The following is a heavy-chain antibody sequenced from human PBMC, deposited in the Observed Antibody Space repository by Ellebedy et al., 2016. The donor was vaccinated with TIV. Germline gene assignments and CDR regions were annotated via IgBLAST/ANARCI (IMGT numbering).Heavy chain of an antibody. CDR2: ISGSGGST. CDR1: GFTFSSYA. V-gene: IGHV3-23*01. D-gene: IGHD3-10*01. J-gene: IGHJ6*04. Sequence: GESLKISCAASGFTFSSYAMSWVRQAPGKGLEWVSAISGSGGSTYYADSVKGRFTISRDNSKNTLYLQMNSLRAEDTAVYYCAKGSLLWFGELDVWGKGTTVTASS. CDR3: AKGSLLWFGELDV.